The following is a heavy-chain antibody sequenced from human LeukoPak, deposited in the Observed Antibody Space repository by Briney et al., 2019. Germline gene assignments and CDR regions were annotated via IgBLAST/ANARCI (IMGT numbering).Heavy chain of an antibody. V-gene: IGHV3-30*04. CDR2: ISYDGSNK. CDR1: GFTFSSYA. CDR3: ARDVAAISNWFDP. D-gene: IGHD5-24*01. Sequence: GGSLRLSCAASGFTFSSYAMHWVRQAPGKGLEWVAVISYDGSNKYYADSVKGRFTISRDNAKNSLYLQMNSLRAEDTAVYYCARDVAAISNWFDPWGQGTLVTVSS. J-gene: IGHJ5*02.